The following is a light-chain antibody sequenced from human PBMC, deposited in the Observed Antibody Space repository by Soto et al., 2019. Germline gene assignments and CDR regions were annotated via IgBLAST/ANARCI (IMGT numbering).Light chain of an antibody. Sequence: TLLTKSPPALSLSPGEGATLSCMASQSVSSYLAWYQQKPGQAPRLLIYDASNRATGIPARFSGSGSGTDFTLTISSLEPEDFAVYYCQQRSNWPITFGQGTRLEIK. V-gene: IGKV3-11*01. CDR2: DAS. J-gene: IGKJ5*01. CDR1: QSVSSY. CDR3: QQRSNWPIT.